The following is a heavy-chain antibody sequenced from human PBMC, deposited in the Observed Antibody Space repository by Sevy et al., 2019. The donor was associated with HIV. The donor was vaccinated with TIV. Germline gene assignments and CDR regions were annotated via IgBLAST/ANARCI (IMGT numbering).Heavy chain of an antibody. CDR3: AKDRQYYYGSSGYSDY. D-gene: IGHD3-22*01. Sequence: GGSLRLSCAASGFTFSSYAMSWVRQAPGKGLEWVSAISGSGGSTYYADSVKGRFTISRDNSKNTLYLQMNSLRAEDTAVYYCAKDRQYYYGSSGYSDYWGQGTLVTVSS. CDR2: ISGSGGST. CDR1: GFTFSSYA. J-gene: IGHJ4*02. V-gene: IGHV3-23*01.